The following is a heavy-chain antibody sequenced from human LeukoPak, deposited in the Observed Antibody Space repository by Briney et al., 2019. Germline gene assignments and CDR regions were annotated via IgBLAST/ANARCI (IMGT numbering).Heavy chain of an antibody. D-gene: IGHD3-3*01. CDR2: INPSGGTT. Sequence: ASVKVSCKASGYIFTSYSMHWVRRAPGQGLEWMGIINPSGGTTNYAQKFQGRVTMTKDTSTSTAYMELRSLRSDDTAVYYCARRTIFGVVMHAFDIWGQGTMVTVSS. J-gene: IGHJ3*02. CDR3: ARRTIFGVVMHAFDI. CDR1: GYIFTSYS. V-gene: IGHV1-46*01.